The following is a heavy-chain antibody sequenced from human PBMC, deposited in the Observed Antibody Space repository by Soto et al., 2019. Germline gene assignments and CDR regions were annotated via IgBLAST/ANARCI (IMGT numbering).Heavy chain of an antibody. CDR2: ISSSSSYI. CDR3: ARAHITMVRGVIYYYGMDV. J-gene: IGHJ6*02. CDR1: GFTFSSYS. D-gene: IGHD3-10*01. Sequence: GGSLRLSCAASGFTFSSYSMNWVRQAPGKGLEWVSSISSSSSYIYYADSVKGRFTISRDNAKNSLYLQMNSLRAEDTAVYYCARAHITMVRGVIYYYGMDVWGQGTTVTVAS. V-gene: IGHV3-21*01.